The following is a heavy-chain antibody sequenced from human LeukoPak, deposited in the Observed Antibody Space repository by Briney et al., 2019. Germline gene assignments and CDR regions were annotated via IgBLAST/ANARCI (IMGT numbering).Heavy chain of an antibody. D-gene: IGHD5-18*01. CDR3: ARELIRGYSYGYVFDY. V-gene: IGHV3-48*01. J-gene: IGHJ4*02. CDR2: ISSSSSTI. CDR1: GFTFCSYS. Sequence: PGGSLRLSCAASGFTFCSYSMNWIRQAPGKGLEWVSYISSSSSTIYYADSVKGRFTISRDNAKNSLYLQMNSLRAEDTAVYYCARELIRGYSYGYVFDYWGQGTLVTVSS.